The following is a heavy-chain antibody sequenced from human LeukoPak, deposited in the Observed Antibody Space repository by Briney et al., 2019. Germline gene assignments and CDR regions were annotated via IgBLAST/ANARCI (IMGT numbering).Heavy chain of an antibody. J-gene: IGHJ4*02. CDR3: ARVLGSARYFDY. CDR1: GFTVSREY. D-gene: IGHD6-25*01. CDR2: IYSGGST. V-gene: IGHV3-66*01. Sequence: GGSLRLSCAASGFTVSREYMSWVRQAPGKGLEWVSVIYSGGSTYYADSVKGRFTISRDNSKNTIYLQMNSLRAEDTAVYYCARVLGSARYFDYWGQGTLVTVSS.